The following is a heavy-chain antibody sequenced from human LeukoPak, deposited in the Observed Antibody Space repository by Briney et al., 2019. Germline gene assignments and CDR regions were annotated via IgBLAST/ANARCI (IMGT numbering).Heavy chain of an antibody. V-gene: IGHV1-2*02. D-gene: IGHD3-16*02. Sequence: ASVKVSCKASGYTFTGYYMHWVRQAPGQGLEWMGWINPNSGGTNYAQKFQGRVTMTRDTSISTAYMELSSLRSEDTAVYYCARGSMITFGGVIVSLGYYFDYWGQGTLVTVSS. CDR3: ARGSMITFGGVIVSLGYYFDY. J-gene: IGHJ4*02. CDR1: GYTFTGYY. CDR2: INPNSGGT.